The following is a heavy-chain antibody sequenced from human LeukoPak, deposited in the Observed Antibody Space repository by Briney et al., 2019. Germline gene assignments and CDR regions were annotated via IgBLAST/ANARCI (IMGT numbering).Heavy chain of an antibody. CDR1: GFTFSSYA. D-gene: IGHD3-10*01. Sequence: GGSLRLSCAASGFTFSSYAMSWVRQAPGKGLEWVSAISGSGGSTYYADSVKGRFTISRDNSKNTLYLQMNSLRAEDTAVYYCAKSAPVLLWFGEGGFDYWGQGTLVTVSS. CDR2: ISGSGGST. CDR3: AKSAPVLLWFGEGGFDY. V-gene: IGHV3-23*01. J-gene: IGHJ4*02.